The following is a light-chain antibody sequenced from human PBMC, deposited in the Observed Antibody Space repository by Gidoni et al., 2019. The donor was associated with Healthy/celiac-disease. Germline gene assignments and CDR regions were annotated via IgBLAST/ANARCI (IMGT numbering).Light chain of an antibody. CDR3: SSYTSSSTPYV. CDR1: SSDVGGYNY. CDR2: DVS. J-gene: IGLJ1*01. Sequence: QSALTQPASVSGSPGQSITISCTGTSSDVGGYNYVSWYQQHPGKAPKLLIYDVSTRPSGVSNRFSGSKSGNTASLTISGVQAEDEADYYCSSYTSSSTPYVFGTGTKVNVL. V-gene: IGLV2-14*01.